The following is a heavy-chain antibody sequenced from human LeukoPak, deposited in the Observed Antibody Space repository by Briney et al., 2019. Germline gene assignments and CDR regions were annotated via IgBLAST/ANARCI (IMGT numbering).Heavy chain of an antibody. J-gene: IGHJ4*02. CDR1: GYTFTSYG. V-gene: IGHV1-2*02. Sequence: ASVKVSCKASGYTFTSYGISWVRQAPGQGLEWMGWINPNSGGTNYAQKFQGRVTMTRDTSISTAYMELSRLRSDDTAVYYCARGVGAYYWGQGTLVTVSS. D-gene: IGHD1-26*01. CDR3: ARGVGAYY. CDR2: INPNSGGT.